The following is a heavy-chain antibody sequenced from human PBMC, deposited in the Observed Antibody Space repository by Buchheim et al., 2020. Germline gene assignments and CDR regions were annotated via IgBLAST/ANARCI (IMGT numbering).Heavy chain of an antibody. CDR3: AKNKQGFVYYYYGMDV. D-gene: IGHD3-3*01. V-gene: IGHV3-30*18. CDR2: ISYDGSNK. Sequence: QVQLVESGGGVVQPGRSLRLSCAASGFTFSSYGMHWVRQAPGKGLEWVAVISYDGSNKYYADSVKGRFTISRDNSKNTLYLQMNSLRAEETAVYYCAKNKQGFVYYYYGMDVWGQGTT. CDR1: GFTFSSYG. J-gene: IGHJ6*02.